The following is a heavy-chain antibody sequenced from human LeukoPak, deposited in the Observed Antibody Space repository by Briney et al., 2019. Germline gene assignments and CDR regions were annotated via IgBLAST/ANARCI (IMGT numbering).Heavy chain of an antibody. Sequence: ASVKVSCKASGYTFTSYAMNWVRQAPGQGLEWVGWINTNTGNPTYAQGFTGRFVFSLDTSVSTAYLQISSLKAEDTAVYYCAREGKLYYYDSSGYRWFDPWGQGTLVTVSS. CDR2: INTNTGNP. V-gene: IGHV7-4-1*02. CDR3: AREGKLYYYDSSGYRWFDP. J-gene: IGHJ5*02. D-gene: IGHD3-22*01. CDR1: GYTFTSYA.